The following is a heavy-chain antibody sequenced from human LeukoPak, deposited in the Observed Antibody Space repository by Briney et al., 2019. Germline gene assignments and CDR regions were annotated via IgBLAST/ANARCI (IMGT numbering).Heavy chain of an antibody. J-gene: IGHJ5*02. CDR1: GCTFSNYP. CDR2: ISGSSDRT. Sequence: GGSLRLSCAASGCTFSNYPMSWVRQIPGKGLEWVATISGSSDRTYYADSVRGRFTISRDNSKNTLYLQMNSLRADDTAVYYCAKDRSIYCSSSGCYLNWFDPWGQGALVTVSS. CDR3: AKDRSIYCSSSGCYLNWFDP. D-gene: IGHD2-2*01. V-gene: IGHV3-23*01.